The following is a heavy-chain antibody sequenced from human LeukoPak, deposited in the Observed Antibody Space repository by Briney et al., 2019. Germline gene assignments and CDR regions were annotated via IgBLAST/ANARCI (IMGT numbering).Heavy chain of an antibody. J-gene: IGHJ5*02. CDR3: ARDINWFDP. V-gene: IGHV1-2*02. CDR1: AYPFNDYY. Sequence: GASVKVSCKASAYPFNDYYIHWVRQAPGQGLEWMGWINPKSGGTNYAQKFRGRVTMTRDTSISTAYMELRSLRSDDTAVYYCARDINWFDPWGQGTLVTVSS. CDR2: INPKSGGT.